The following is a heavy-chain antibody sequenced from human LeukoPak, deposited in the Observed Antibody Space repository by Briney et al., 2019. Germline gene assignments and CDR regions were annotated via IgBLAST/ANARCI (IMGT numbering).Heavy chain of an antibody. CDR2: ISYDGNTI. D-gene: IGHD1-26*01. CDR3: VGGGYYVFDY. CDR1: EFTFSNYA. V-gene: IGHV3-30-3*01. Sequence: PGGSLRLSCAASEFTFSNYALHWVRQAPGKGLQWVAVISYDGNTIHYADSVKGRFIISRDTSKNSLYLQMNSLRDEDTAVYYCVGGGYYVFDYWGQGTLVTVSS. J-gene: IGHJ4*02.